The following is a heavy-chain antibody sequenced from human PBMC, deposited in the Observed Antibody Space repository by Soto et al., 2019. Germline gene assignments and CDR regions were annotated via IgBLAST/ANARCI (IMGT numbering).Heavy chain of an antibody. D-gene: IGHD6-19*01. Sequence: QVHLVQSGAEVKKPGASLKVSCKASGYTFTSYAIHWVRQAPGQRLEWMGWINAANGHTKYSQNFQDRVTITTDTSASTAYMELSSLRSEDTAVYYCARVGPIAVPGTNYYYGVDVWGQGTTVTVSS. CDR1: GYTFTSYA. CDR2: INAANGHT. J-gene: IGHJ6*02. CDR3: ARVGPIAVPGTNYYYGVDV. V-gene: IGHV1-3*01.